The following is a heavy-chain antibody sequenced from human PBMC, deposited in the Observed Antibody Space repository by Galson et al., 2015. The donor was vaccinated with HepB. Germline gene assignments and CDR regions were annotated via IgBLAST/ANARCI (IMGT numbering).Heavy chain of an antibody. J-gene: IGHJ5*02. D-gene: IGHD6-19*01. V-gene: IGHV3-23*01. CDR3: AKDRGGGRGSGWYPRFDP. Sequence: SLRLSCAASGFTFSSYAMSWVRQAPGKGLEWVSGISDSGGSTLYADSVKGRFTISRDNSKNTLYLQMDSLRAEDTAVYYCAKDRGGGRGSGWYPRFDPWGQGILVTVSS. CDR1: GFTFSSYA. CDR2: ISDSGGST.